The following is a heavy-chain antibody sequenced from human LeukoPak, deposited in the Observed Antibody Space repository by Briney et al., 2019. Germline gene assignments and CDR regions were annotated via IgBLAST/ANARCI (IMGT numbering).Heavy chain of an antibody. CDR3: ARFDYYDSSGSVDY. J-gene: IGHJ4*02. D-gene: IGHD3-22*01. CDR1: GYTFTSYG. CDR2: ISAYNGNT. V-gene: IGHV1-18*01. Sequence: ASVKVSCKASGYTFTSYGISWVRQAPGQGLEWMGWISAYNGNTNYVQKLQGRVTMTTDTSTSTAYMELRSLRSDDTAVYYCARFDYYDSSGSVDYWGQGTLVTVSS.